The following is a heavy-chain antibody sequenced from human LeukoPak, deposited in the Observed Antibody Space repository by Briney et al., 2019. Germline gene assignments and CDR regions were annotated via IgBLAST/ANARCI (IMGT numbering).Heavy chain of an antibody. V-gene: IGHV4-39*07. D-gene: IGHD5-12*01. CDR2: IYYSGST. Sequence: PSETLSLTCTVSGGSISSSSYYWGWIRQPPGKGLEWIGSIYYSGSTYYNPSLKSRVTISVDTSKNQFSLKLSSVTAADTAVYYCARESGYDYNYFDYWGQGTPVTVSS. J-gene: IGHJ4*02. CDR3: ARESGYDYNYFDY. CDR1: GGSISSSSYY.